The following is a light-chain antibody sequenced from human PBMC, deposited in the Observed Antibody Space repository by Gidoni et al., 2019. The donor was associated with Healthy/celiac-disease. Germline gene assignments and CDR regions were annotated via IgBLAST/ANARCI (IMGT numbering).Light chain of an antibody. Sequence: EIVLTQSPGTLSLSPGERATVSCRASQSVSSSYLAWYQQKPGQAPRLLIYGASSRATGIPDRFRGSGSGTDFTLTISRLEPEDFAVYYCQQYGSSPPYTFGQGTKLEIK. J-gene: IGKJ2*01. CDR2: GAS. V-gene: IGKV3-20*01. CDR3: QQYGSSPPYT. CDR1: QSVSSSY.